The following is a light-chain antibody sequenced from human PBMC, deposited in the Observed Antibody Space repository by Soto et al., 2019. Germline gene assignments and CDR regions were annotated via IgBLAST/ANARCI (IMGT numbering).Light chain of an antibody. J-gene: IGKJ1*01. CDR1: QSISSN. CDR3: QQYTHWPVWS. CDR2: GPS. V-gene: IGKV3-15*01. Sequence: EIVLTQSPATLSVSPGERATLSCRASQSISSNLAWYQQKPGQAPRLLIYGPSTRVTGVPARFSGSGSGTEFTLTISSLQSEDFAMYYCQQYTHWPVWSFGQGTKVEIK.